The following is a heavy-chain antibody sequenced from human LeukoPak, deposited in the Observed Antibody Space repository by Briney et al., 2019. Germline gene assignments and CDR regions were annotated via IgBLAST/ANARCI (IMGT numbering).Heavy chain of an antibody. D-gene: IGHD6-19*01. CDR1: GYTFTGYY. V-gene: IGHV1-2*02. CDR2: INPNSGGT. Sequence: ASVKVSCKASGYTFTGYYMHWVRRAPGQGLEWMGWINPNSGGTNYAQKFQGRVTMTRDTSISTAYMELSRLRSDDTAVYYCARGFASSGWYYFDYWGQGTLVTVSS. J-gene: IGHJ4*02. CDR3: ARGFASSGWYYFDY.